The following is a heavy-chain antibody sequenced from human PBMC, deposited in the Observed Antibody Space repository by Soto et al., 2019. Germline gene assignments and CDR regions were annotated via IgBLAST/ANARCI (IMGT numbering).Heavy chain of an antibody. V-gene: IGHV5-51*01. D-gene: IGHD5-12*01. CDR1: GYSFTSYW. Sequence: GGSLRLSCKGSGYSFTSYWIGWVRQMPGKGLEWMGIIYPGDSDTRYSPSFQGQVTISADKSISTAYLQWSSLKASDTAMYYCARHDIQLWRAPIVATTKENYYYYYYMDVWGKGTTVTVSS. J-gene: IGHJ6*03. CDR3: ARHDIQLWRAPIVATTKENYYYYYYMDV. CDR2: IYPGDSDT.